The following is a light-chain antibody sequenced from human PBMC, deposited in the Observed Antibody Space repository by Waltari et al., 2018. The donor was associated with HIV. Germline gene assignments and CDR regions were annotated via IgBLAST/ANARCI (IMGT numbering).Light chain of an antibody. CDR3: AAWDDSLSGHVV. J-gene: IGLJ2*01. CDR2: RNN. Sequence: QSVLTQPPSASGTPGQRVTISCPGSNSNIGSNYVYWYQQFPGTAPKLLIYRNNQRPSGVPDRFSGSKSGTSASLAISGLRSEDEADYYCAAWDDSLSGHVVFGGGTKLTVL. V-gene: IGLV1-47*01. CDR1: NSNIGSNY.